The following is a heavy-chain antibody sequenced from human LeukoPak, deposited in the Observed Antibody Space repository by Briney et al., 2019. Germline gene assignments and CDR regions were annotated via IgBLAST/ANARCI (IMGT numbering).Heavy chain of an antibody. V-gene: IGHV3-30*18. Sequence: GASLRLSCAASGFTFSSYAMSWVRQAPGKGLEWVAVMSYDGSNKYYADSVKGRFTISRDNSKNTLYLQMNSLRAEDTAVYYCAKGNYGGNSRIPLSDYWGQGTLVTVSS. CDR2: MSYDGSNK. CDR3: AKGNYGGNSRIPLSDY. J-gene: IGHJ4*02. CDR1: GFTFSSYA. D-gene: IGHD4-23*01.